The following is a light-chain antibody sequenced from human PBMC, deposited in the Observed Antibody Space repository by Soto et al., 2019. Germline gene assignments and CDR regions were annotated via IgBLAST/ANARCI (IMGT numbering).Light chain of an antibody. CDR3: MQALQTKT. CDR1: QSLLHSNGYNY. CDR2: LGS. V-gene: IGKV2-28*01. Sequence: DLVMTQSPLSLPVTPGEPASISCRSSQSLLHSNGYNYLDWYLQKPGQSPQLLIYLGSNRASGDPDRFSGSASGTDFTLKISRVEAEDVGVYYCMQALQTKTFGQGTKVEIK. J-gene: IGKJ1*01.